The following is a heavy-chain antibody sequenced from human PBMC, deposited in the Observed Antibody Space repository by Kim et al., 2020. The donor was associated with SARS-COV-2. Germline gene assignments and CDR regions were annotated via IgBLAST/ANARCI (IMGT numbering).Heavy chain of an antibody. CDR2: ISSSSSTI. CDR3: ARGHGITGTTWYYYYGMDV. J-gene: IGHJ6*02. CDR1: GFTFSSYS. D-gene: IGHD1-20*01. Sequence: GGSLRLSCAASGFTFSSYSMNWVRQAPGKGLEWVSYISSSSSTIYYADSVKGRFTISRDNAKNSLYLQMNSLRDEDTAVYYCARGHGITGTTWYYYYGMDVWGQGTTVTVSS. V-gene: IGHV3-48*02.